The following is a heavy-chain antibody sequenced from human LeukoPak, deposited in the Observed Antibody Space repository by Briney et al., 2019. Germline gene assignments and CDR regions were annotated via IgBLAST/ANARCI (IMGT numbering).Heavy chain of an antibody. CDR2: VNPNSGGT. D-gene: IGHD6-13*01. V-gene: IGHV1-2*02. CDR3: ARDLSSGWYSKAAAGPDFDY. Sequence: SVKVSCKASGYTFTGYYMHWVRQAPGQGLEWMGWVNPNSGGTNYAQKFQGRVTMTRDTSISTAYMELSRLRSDDTAVYYCARDLSSGWYSKAAAGPDFDYWGQGTLVTVSS. J-gene: IGHJ4*02. CDR1: GYTFTGYY.